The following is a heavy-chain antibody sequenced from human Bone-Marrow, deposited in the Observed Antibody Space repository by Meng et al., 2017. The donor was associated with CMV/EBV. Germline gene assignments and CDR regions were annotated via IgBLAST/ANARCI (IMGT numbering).Heavy chain of an antibody. Sequence: ESLKISCSVSGDTISTSNYYWGWIRQPPGKGLEWIASVYYSGTTYFSPSLRSRVSIFVDTSKDQFSLRLSSVTATDTAVYYCASNGYNGGYWGQGTRVTVSS. CDR2: VYYSGTT. CDR1: GDTISTSNYY. CDR3: ASNGYNGGY. D-gene: IGHD5-24*01. V-gene: IGHV4-39*01. J-gene: IGHJ4*02.